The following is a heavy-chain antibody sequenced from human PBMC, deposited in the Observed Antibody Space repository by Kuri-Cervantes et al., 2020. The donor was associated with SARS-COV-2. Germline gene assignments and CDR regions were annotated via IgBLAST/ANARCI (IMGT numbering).Heavy chain of an antibody. V-gene: IGHV1-69*13. CDR2: IIPIFGTA. J-gene: IGHJ5*02. CDR1: GGTFSSYA. CDR3: ARDPTYYDFWSGYSRGNWFDP. Sequence: SVKVSCKASGGTFSSYAISWVRQAPGQGLEWMGGIIPIFGTANYAQKFQGRVTITADESTSTAYMELSSLRSEDTAVYYCARDPTYYDFWSGYSRGNWFDPWGQGTLVTVSS. D-gene: IGHD3-3*01.